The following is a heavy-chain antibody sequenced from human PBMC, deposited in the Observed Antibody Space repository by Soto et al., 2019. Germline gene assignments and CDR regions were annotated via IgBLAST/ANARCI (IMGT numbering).Heavy chain of an antibody. J-gene: IGHJ3*01. CDR3: ARGLRGGATAMNAFDV. Sequence: LRLSCAASGFTFSSYGMHWVRQAPVKGLEWVAVIWYDGSNKYYADSVKGRFTISRDNSKNTLYLQMNSLRAEDTAVYYCARGLRGGATAMNAFDVWGQGTMVTVSS. V-gene: IGHV3-33*01. D-gene: IGHD1-26*01. CDR2: IWYDGSNK. CDR1: GFTFSSYG.